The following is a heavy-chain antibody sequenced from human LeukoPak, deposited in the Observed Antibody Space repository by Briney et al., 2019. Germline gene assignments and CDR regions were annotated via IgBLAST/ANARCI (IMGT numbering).Heavy chain of an antibody. CDR2: IYSGGST. CDR1: GLPVSSNY. CDR3: AREGSAPVEGAFDI. J-gene: IGHJ3*02. V-gene: IGHV3-53*01. Sequence: GGSLSLSCEASGLPVSSNYMSWVRRAPGKGREGVSVIYSGGSTYYADSVKGRFTISRDNSKNTLYLQMNSLRAEDTAVYYCAREGSAPVEGAFDIWGQGTMVTVSS. D-gene: IGHD1-26*01.